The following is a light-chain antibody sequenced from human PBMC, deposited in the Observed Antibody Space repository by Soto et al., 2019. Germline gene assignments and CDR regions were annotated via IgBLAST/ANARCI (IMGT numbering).Light chain of an antibody. CDR1: SSDIGGYNY. V-gene: IGLV2-14*01. CDR2: EVT. J-gene: IGLJ2*01. CDR3: SSFRSGGTLVL. Sequence: QSALTQPASVSGSPGQSITISCTGTSSDIGGYNYVSWYQQYPGKAPNLIIYEVTNRPSGISYRFSGSKSGNTASLTISGLQVEDEADYYCSSFRSGGTLVLFGGGTKLTVL.